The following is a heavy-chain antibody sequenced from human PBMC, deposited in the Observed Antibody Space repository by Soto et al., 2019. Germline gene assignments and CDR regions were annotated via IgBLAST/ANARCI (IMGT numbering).Heavy chain of an antibody. D-gene: IGHD3-10*02. CDR1: GFTFSSYA. V-gene: IGHV3-30-3*01. CDR3: AKDMSPFLDAFDI. CDR2: ISYDGSNK. J-gene: IGHJ3*02. Sequence: PGGTLRLSCAASGFTFSSYAMHWVRQAPGKGLEWVAVISYDGSNKYYADSVKGRFTISRDNSKNTLYLQMNGLRAEDTALYYCAKDMSPFLDAFDIWGQGTMVTVSS.